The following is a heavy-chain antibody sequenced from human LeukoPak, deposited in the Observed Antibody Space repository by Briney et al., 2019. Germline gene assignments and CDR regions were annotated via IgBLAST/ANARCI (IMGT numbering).Heavy chain of an antibody. CDR2: INPNRGGT. J-gene: IGHJ4*02. V-gene: IGHV1-2*02. Sequence: ASVKVSCKTSGYTFIDYYMHWVRQAPGQGLEWMGWINPNRGGTNYAQKFQGRVNMTRDTSISTAYMELSRLRSDDTAVYYCALSGDSSGYYVNWGQGTLVTVSS. D-gene: IGHD3-22*01. CDR3: ALSGDSSGYYVN. CDR1: GYTFIDYY.